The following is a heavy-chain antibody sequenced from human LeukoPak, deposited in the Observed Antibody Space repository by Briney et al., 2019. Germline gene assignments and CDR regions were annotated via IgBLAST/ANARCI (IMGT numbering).Heavy chain of an antibody. V-gene: IGHV3-21*01. J-gene: IGHJ6*03. CDR2: ITSGSSYI. CDR1: GFTFSDYT. Sequence: GGSLRLSCAASGFTFSDYTMNWVRQAPGKGLEWVSSITSGSSYIYYADSVKGRFTISRDNAKNSLYLQMNSLRAEDTAVYYCARDPYSGSYGNYYYYFMDVWGKGTTVTISS. CDR3: ARDPYSGSYGNYYYYFMDV. D-gene: IGHD1-26*01.